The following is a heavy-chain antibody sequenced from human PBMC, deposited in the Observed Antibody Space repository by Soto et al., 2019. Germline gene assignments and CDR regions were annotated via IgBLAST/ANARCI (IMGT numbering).Heavy chain of an antibody. CDR2: ISVYTGNT. J-gene: IGHJ6*02. Sequence: QVQLVQSGGEVTKPGASVKVSCKSSGYTFTSYGVSWVRQAPGQGLEWVGRISVYTGNTKQAQKVQHRVTLTTEAATGTASLELRNLRSDDTAVYYCARDRCTTDRCYTHHFDVWGQGATVTVAS. D-gene: IGHD2-8*01. CDR3: ARDRCTTDRCYTHHFDV. CDR1: GYTFTSYG. V-gene: IGHV1-18*04.